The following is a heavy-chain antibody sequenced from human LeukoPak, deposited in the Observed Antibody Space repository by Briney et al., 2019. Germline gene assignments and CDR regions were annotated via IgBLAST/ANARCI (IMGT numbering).Heavy chain of an antibody. CDR3: ARDRAIVVVLGGPSEPNDAFDI. CDR2: INPSGGST. J-gene: IGHJ3*02. Sequence: ASVKVSCKASGYTFTSYYMHWVRQAPGQGLEWMGIINPSGGSTSYAQKFQGRVTMTRDMSTSTVYMELSSLRSDDTAVYYCARDRAIVVVLGGPSEPNDAFDIWGQGTMVTVSS. D-gene: IGHD2-15*01. CDR1: GYTFTSYY. V-gene: IGHV1-46*01.